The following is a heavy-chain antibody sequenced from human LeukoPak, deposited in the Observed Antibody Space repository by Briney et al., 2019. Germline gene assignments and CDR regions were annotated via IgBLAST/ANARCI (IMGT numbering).Heavy chain of an antibody. V-gene: IGHV3-7*01. CDR2: IKQDGSEK. D-gene: IGHD3-9*01. J-gene: IGHJ6*02. CDR1: GFTFSSYW. CDR3: ARDNPIQYYDILTAMNYYYGMDV. Sequence: GGSLRLSCAASGFTFSSYWMSWLPQAPGKGLEWVPNIKQDGSEKYYVDSVKGRFTISRDNAKNSLYLQINSLRAEDTAVYYCARDNPIQYYDILTAMNYYYGMDVWGQGTTVTVSS.